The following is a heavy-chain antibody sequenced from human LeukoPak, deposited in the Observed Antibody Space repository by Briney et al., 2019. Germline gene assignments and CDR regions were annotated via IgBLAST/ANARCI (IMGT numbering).Heavy chain of an antibody. J-gene: IGHJ3*02. CDR2: INPNSGGT. Sequence: ASVKVSCKASGYTFTGYYMHWVRQAPGQGLEWMGWINPNSGGTNYAQKFQGRVTMTRATSMSTAYMELSRLRSDDTALYYCARSRNDAFDIWGQGTMVTVSS. D-gene: IGHD6-13*01. V-gene: IGHV1-2*02. CDR1: GYTFTGYY. CDR3: ARSRNDAFDI.